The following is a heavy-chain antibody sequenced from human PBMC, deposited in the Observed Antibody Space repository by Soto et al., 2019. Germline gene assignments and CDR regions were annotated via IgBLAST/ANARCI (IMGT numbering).Heavy chain of an antibody. Sequence: GGSLRLSCAASGFTFSSYSMNWVRQAPGKGLEWVSSISSSSSYIYYADSVKGRFTISRDNAKNSLYLQMNSLRAEDTAVYYCARDLPSRDGYNAFDIWGQGTMVTVSS. CDR1: GFTFSSYS. D-gene: IGHD5-12*01. CDR2: ISSSSSYI. CDR3: ARDLPSRDGYNAFDI. V-gene: IGHV3-21*01. J-gene: IGHJ3*02.